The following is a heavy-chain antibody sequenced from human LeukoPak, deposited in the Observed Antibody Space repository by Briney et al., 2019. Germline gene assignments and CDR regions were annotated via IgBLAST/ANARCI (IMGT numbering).Heavy chain of an antibody. CDR3: VKDIQLST. Sequence: GGSLRLSCAASGFTVSNNYMSWVRQAPGKRLEWVSVIYSGGTTYYADSVKGRFTISRDNFNHTLSLQMNSLRVEDTAIYYCVKDIQLSTWGLGTMVTVSS. D-gene: IGHD5-24*01. J-gene: IGHJ3*01. V-gene: IGHV3-53*01. CDR2: IYSGGTT. CDR1: GFTVSNNY.